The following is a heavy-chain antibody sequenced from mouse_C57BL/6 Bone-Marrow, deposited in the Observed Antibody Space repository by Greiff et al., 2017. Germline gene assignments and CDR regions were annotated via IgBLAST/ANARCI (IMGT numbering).Heavy chain of an antibody. Sequence: EVKVVESGGGLVKPGGSLKLSCAASGFTFSSYAMSWVRQTPEKRLEWVATISDGGSYTYYPDNVKGRFTISRDNAKNNLYLQMSHLKSEDTAMYDCARKNYDYASYYFDYWGQGTTLTVSS. CDR3: ARKNYDYASYYFDY. CDR2: ISDGGSYT. V-gene: IGHV5-4*03. J-gene: IGHJ2*01. CDR1: GFTFSSYA. D-gene: IGHD2-4*01.